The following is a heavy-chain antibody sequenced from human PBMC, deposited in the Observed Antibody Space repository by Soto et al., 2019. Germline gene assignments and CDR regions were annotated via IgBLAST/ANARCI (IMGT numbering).Heavy chain of an antibody. CDR2: IKQDESDK. Sequence: EVQLVESGGGLVQTGGSLRLSCAVSGFRFRDYWMSWVRQAPGKGLEWVANIKQDESDKYYVDSVKGRFTISRDNAKNALYLQMNSLRVEDTAVYYCAAYRYTMTCTHFHGYSWGQGTQVTVSS. CDR3: AAYRYTMTCTHFHGYS. D-gene: IGHD3-16*02. V-gene: IGHV3-7*03. J-gene: IGHJ5*02. CDR1: GFRFRDYW.